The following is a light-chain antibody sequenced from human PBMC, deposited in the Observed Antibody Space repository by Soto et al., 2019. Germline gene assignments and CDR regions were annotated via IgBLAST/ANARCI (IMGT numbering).Light chain of an antibody. CDR1: HSDVGGYNY. CDR3: SSYNSSSTLYV. Sequence: QSVLTPPASVSGSPGQSNTISCTGTHSDVGGYNYVSWYQQHQGKAPKLMIYEFSNRPSGVSNRFSGSKSGNTGSVTISGIQAEDEADYYCSSYNSSSTLYVFGPGTKATVL. CDR2: EFS. J-gene: IGLJ1*01. V-gene: IGLV2-14*01.